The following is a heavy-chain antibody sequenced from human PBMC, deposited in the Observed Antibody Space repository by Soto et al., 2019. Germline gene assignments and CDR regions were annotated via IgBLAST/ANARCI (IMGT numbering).Heavy chain of an antibody. CDR2: ISAYNGDT. V-gene: IGHV1-18*04. CDR1: GYTFTGYY. Sequence: ASVKVSCKASGYTFTGYYMHWVRQAPGQGLEWMGWISAYNGDTKYAQKFQGRVTITADESTSSAYMELSSLRSEDTAVYYCAKDGTYYYDSSGDAFDIWGQGTMVTVSS. CDR3: AKDGTYYYDSSGDAFDI. J-gene: IGHJ3*02. D-gene: IGHD3-22*01.